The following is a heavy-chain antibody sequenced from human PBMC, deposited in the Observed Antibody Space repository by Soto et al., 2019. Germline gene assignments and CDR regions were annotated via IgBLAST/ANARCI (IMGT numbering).Heavy chain of an antibody. CDR1: GFTFSSYS. Sequence: GSLRLSCAASGFTFSSYSMNWVRQAPGKGLEWISSISDSSTTIYYADSVEGRFTISRDNAKNSLYLQMNSLRVEDTAVYFCAKDPYSYVHKGNAFDIWGQGTMVTVS. J-gene: IGHJ3*02. CDR2: ISDSSTTI. V-gene: IGHV3-48*01. D-gene: IGHD5-18*01. CDR3: AKDPYSYVHKGNAFDI.